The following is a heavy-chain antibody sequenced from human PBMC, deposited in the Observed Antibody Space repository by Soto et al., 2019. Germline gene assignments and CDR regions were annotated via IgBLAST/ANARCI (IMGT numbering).Heavy chain of an antibody. J-gene: IGHJ6*02. CDR3: AAAFKIYDLYSSYGMDV. D-gene: IGHD2-21*02. V-gene: IGHV3-43D*04. CDR1: GCTFGDYA. Sequence: PGGSLRVSWAAAGCTFGDYAMHWVRHAPGKGLEWISVISWDGVTTYYADSLKGRFTISRDNSKNSLYLQMNSLTTDDTALYYCAAAFKIYDLYSSYGMDVWGQGTTVTVSS. CDR2: ISWDGVTT.